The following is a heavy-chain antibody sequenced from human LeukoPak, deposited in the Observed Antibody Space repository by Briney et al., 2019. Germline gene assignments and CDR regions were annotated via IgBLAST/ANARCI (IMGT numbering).Heavy chain of an antibody. CDR3: ARGNSVRGGNWFDP. CDR2: IYTSGST. CDR1: GGSISSGSYY. Sequence: SETLSLTCTVSGGSISSGSYYWSWIRQPAGKGLEWIGRIYTSGSTNYNPSLKSRVTISVDTSKNQFSLKLSSVTAADTAVYYCARGNSVRGGNWFDPWGQGTLVTVSS. V-gene: IGHV4-61*02. D-gene: IGHD3-10*01. J-gene: IGHJ5*02.